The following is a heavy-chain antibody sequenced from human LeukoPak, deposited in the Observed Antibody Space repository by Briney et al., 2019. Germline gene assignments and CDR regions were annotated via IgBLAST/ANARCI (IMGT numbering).Heavy chain of an antibody. CDR3: ARRTGSYFGQFDS. D-gene: IGHD3-10*01. CDR2: IYYSGSA. V-gene: IGHV4-59*01. J-gene: IGHJ4*02. CDR1: GGSIFADY. Sequence: SETLSLTCSVSGGSIFADYWSWIRQPPGKGLEWIGYIYYSGSANYNPSLKSRITISVDTSKNKFYLRLRSVTAADTAIYYCARRTGSYFGQFDSWGQGTLVTVSS.